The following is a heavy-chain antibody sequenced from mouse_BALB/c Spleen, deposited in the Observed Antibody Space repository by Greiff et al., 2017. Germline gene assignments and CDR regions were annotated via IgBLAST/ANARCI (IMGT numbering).Heavy chain of an antibody. D-gene: IGHD1-2*01. Sequence: DVKLVESGGGLVKPGGSLKLSCAASGFAFSSYDMSWVRQTPEKRLEWVAYISSGGGSTYYPDTVKGRFTISRDNAKNTLYLQMSSLKSEDTAMYYCARLLRRGFDYWGQGTTLTVSS. J-gene: IGHJ2*01. CDR3: ARLLRRGFDY. CDR1: GFAFSSYD. V-gene: IGHV5-12-1*01. CDR2: ISSGGGST.